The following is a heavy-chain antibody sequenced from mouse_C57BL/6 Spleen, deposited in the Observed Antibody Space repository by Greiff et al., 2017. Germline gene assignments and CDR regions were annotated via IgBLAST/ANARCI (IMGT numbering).Heavy chain of an antibody. CDR2: IDPSDSYT. CDR3: ARDDGYYVSAMDY. J-gene: IGHJ4*01. CDR1: GYTFTSYW. Sequence: QVQLQQPGAELVMPGASVKLSCKASGYTFTSYWMHWVKQRPGQGLEWIGEIDPSDSYTNYNQKFKGKSTLTVDKSSSTAYMQLSSLTSEDSAVYYCARDDGYYVSAMDYWGQGTSVTVSS. V-gene: IGHV1-69*01. D-gene: IGHD2-3*01.